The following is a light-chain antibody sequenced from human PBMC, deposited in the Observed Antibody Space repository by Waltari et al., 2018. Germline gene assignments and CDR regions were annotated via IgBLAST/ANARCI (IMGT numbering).Light chain of an antibody. CDR1: SGDVGGSNY. CDR3: SSYAGSGL. Sequence: QSALTQPRSVSGSPGLSVTISCTGTSGDVGGSNYVSWYQPHPGKAPKLIIYDVNNRPSGVSGRFSGSKSGNTASLTISGLQAEDEADYYCSSYAGSGLFGGGTTLTVL. V-gene: IGLV2-11*02. CDR2: DVN. J-gene: IGLJ3*02.